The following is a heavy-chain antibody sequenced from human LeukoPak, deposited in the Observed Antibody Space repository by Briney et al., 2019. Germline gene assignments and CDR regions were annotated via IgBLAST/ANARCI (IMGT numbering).Heavy chain of an antibody. Sequence: ASVKVSCKVSGHTLIELSMHWIRQAPGRVLEWVGSYEPADGETTYAQKFQGRVTLTEDTSRNTAYMEVNSLRSEDTAVYYCAIRGNYDSLTGYYVFRDQFALDVWGQGTTVIVSS. CDR2: YEPADGET. CDR1: GHTLIELS. CDR3: AIRGNYDSLTGYYVFRDQFALDV. J-gene: IGHJ6*02. D-gene: IGHD3-9*01. V-gene: IGHV1-24*01.